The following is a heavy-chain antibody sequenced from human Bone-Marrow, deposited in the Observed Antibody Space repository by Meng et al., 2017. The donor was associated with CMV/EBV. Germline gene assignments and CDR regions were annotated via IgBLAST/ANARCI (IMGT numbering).Heavy chain of an antibody. V-gene: IGHV4-39*01. CDR3: ARHIREYYYDSKGSYFDY. D-gene: IGHD3-22*01. Sequence: WVRQPPGKGLEWIGSIYYSGSTYYNPSLKSRVTISVDTSKNQFSLKLSSVTAADTAVYYCARHIREYYYDSKGSYFDYWGQGTLVTVSS. CDR2: IYYSGST. J-gene: IGHJ4*02.